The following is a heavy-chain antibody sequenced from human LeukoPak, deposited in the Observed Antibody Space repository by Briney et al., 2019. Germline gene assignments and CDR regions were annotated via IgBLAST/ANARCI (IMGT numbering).Heavy chain of an antibody. CDR3: ASFSVAGRTRGAFDI. CDR2: IKLDGSEK. CDR1: GFTFGKYW. J-gene: IGHJ3*02. Sequence: GGSLRLSCVASGFTFGKYWMSWVRQAPGKGLEWVANIKLDGSEKNYVDSVKGRFTISRDNTKNSLYLQMNSLRVEDTAVYYCASFSVAGRTRGAFDIWGQGTMVTVSS. V-gene: IGHV3-7*03. D-gene: IGHD6-19*01.